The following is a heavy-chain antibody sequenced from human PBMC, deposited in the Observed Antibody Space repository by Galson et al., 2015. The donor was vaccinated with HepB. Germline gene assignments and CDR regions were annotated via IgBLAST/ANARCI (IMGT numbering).Heavy chain of an antibody. CDR3: ARTPNYGSGSSHTVWFDP. D-gene: IGHD3-10*01. J-gene: IGHJ5*02. Sequence: SVKVSCKASGYVFTDYGINWVRQAPGQGVEWMGWVNTNTGNPTYAQGFAGRFVFSLDTSVSTTYLQISSLKAEDTAVYYCARTPNYGSGSSHTVWFDPWGQGTLVTVSS. CDR1: GYVFTDYG. CDR2: VNTNTGNP. V-gene: IGHV7-4-1*02.